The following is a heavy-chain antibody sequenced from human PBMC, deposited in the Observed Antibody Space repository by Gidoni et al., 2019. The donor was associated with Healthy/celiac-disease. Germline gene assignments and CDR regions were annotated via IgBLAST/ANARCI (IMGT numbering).Heavy chain of an antibody. J-gene: IGHJ6*02. Sequence: VQMVESGGGLVQPGGSLRHSCAASGFTFRSFEMNWVRQAPGKGLEWVSYISSSGSTIYYADSVKGRFTISRDNAKNSLYLQMNSLRAEDTAVYYCARDHPPYSSSPYYYYGMDVWGQGTTVTVSS. D-gene: IGHD6-6*01. V-gene: IGHV3-48*03. CDR3: ARDHPPYSSSPYYYYGMDV. CDR2: ISSSGSTI. CDR1: GFTFRSFE.